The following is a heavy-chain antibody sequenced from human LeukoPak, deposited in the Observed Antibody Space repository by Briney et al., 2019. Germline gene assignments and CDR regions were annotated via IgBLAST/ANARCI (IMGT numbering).Heavy chain of an antibody. D-gene: IGHD2-2*01. Sequence: ASVKVSCKASGYTFTSYGIRWVRQAPGQGLEWMGWISAYNGNTNYAQKLQGRVTMTTDTSTSTAYMELRSLRSDDTAVYYCAREKNDQLLKLYYYYYGMDVWGQGTTVTVSS. J-gene: IGHJ6*02. V-gene: IGHV1-18*01. CDR3: AREKNDQLLKLYYYYYGMDV. CDR2: ISAYNGNT. CDR1: GYTFTSYG.